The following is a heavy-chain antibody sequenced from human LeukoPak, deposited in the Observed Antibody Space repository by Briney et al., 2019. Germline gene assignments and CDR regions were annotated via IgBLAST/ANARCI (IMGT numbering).Heavy chain of an antibody. CDR2: IYYSGST. Sequence: PSETLSLTCTVSGGSISSYYWSWVRQPPVKGLEWIGYIYYSGSTNYNPSLKSRVTISVDTSKNQFSLKLSSVTAADTAVYYCARWDSSGWYRFDYWGQGTLVTVSS. V-gene: IGHV4-59*01. J-gene: IGHJ4*02. CDR3: ARWDSSGWYRFDY. D-gene: IGHD6-19*01. CDR1: GGSISSYY.